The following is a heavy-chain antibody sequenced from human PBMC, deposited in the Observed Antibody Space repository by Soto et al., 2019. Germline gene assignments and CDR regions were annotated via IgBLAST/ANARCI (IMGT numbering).Heavy chain of an antibody. J-gene: IGHJ5*02. V-gene: IGHV3-21*01. CDR1: TFSLYS. Sequence: EVQVVESGGGLVKPGGSLTLSCNFTFSLYSMNWVRQAPGKGLEGVASMSGGAAYIKYAYSVQGRFTISRDNAKSSVSLQMSSLRVEDTAVYFCTRDEGGSYDSWFHPWGQGTQVTVSA. CDR3: TRDEGGSYDSWFHP. D-gene: IGHD1-26*01. CDR2: MSGGAAYI.